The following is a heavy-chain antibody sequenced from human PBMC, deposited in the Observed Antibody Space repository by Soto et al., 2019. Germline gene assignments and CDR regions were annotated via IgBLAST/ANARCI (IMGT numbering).Heavy chain of an antibody. J-gene: IGHJ3*02. CDR2: IWYDGINK. D-gene: IGHD4-17*01. CDR3: ARLMTTVTHDAFDI. CDR1: GFTFSSYG. Sequence: GGSLRLSCAASGFTFSSYGMHWVRQAPGKGLEWVAVIWYDGINKYYADSVKGRFTISRDNSKNTLYLQMNSLRAEDTAVYYCARLMTTVTHDAFDIWGQGTMVTVSS. V-gene: IGHV3-33*01.